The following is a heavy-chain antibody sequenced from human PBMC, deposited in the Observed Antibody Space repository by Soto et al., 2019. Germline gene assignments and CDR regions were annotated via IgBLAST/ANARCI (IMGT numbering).Heavy chain of an antibody. CDR2: IWYDGSNK. V-gene: IGHV3-33*01. D-gene: IGHD4-4*01. CDR3: ARDQSPTVTTRVLDY. Sequence: AGSLRLSCSASGFTFSSCGRHWVRQAPGKGLEWVAVIWYDGSNKYSADSMKGRFTISRDNSQNTLSLQMNSLRAEDTAVYYCARDQSPTVTTRVLDYWGRRTLVTVSS. J-gene: IGHJ4*02. CDR1: GFTFSSCG.